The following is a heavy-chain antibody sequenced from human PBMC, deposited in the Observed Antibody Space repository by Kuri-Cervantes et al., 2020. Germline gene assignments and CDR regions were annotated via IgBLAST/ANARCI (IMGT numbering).Heavy chain of an antibody. CDR3: ARDGVVYAIGDNFDAFDI. J-gene: IGHJ3*02. CDR1: GFTFTTYA. Sequence: GGSLRLSCAASGFTFTTYAMSWVRQAPGKGLEWVSAISFSGAHTFYADSVKGRFTISRDNSKDTLSLQMNSLRAEDTAVYYCARDGVVYAIGDNFDAFDIWGQGTMVTVSS. D-gene: IGHD2-8*02. CDR2: ISFSGAHT. V-gene: IGHV3-23*01.